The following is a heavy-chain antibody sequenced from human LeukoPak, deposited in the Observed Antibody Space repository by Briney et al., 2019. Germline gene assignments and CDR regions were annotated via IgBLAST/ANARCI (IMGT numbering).Heavy chain of an antibody. D-gene: IGHD6-19*01. J-gene: IGHJ4*02. CDR3: ASSSSGWDAADY. Sequence: GGSLRLSCAASGFTFSSYNMNWVRQAPGKGLEWVSSISSSSSYIYYADSVKGRFTISRDNAKNSLYLQMNSLRAEDTAVYYCASSSSGWDAADYWGQGTLVTVSS. CDR1: GFTFSSYN. CDR2: ISSSSSYI. V-gene: IGHV3-21*01.